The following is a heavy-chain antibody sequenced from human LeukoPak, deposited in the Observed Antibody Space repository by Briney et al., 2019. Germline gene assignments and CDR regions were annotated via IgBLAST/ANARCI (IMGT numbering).Heavy chain of an antibody. CDR1: GFTLSNFW. V-gene: IGHV3-7*05. CDR3: ARQLSGWYDADPY. D-gene: IGHD6-19*01. CDR2: INRDGTQK. J-gene: IGHJ4*02. Sequence: GGSLRLSCAASGFTLSNFWMNWVRQAPGKGLEWVAIINRDGTQKHYVDSVKGRFTISRDNAKGSLYLQMNSLRAEDTAVYYCARQLSGWYDADPYWGQGTLVTVSS.